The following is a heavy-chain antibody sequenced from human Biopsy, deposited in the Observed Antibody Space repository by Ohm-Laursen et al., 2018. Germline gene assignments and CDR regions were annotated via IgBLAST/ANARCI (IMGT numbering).Heavy chain of an antibody. CDR3: ARATNSTGWPYYYFYGMDV. Sequence: SDTLSLTWSVSGGSISSDYWSWIRQTPGKGLEWNGYIYYSGSTNYNPSLKSRVTISVDTSKNQFSLRLNFVTAADTAVYYCARATNSTGWPYYYFYGMDVWGQGTTVTVSS. CDR2: IYYSGST. D-gene: IGHD2/OR15-2a*01. CDR1: GGSISSDY. J-gene: IGHJ6*02. V-gene: IGHV4-59*07.